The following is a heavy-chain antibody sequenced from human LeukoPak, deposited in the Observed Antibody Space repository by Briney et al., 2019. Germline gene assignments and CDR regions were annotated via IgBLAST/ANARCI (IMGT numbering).Heavy chain of an antibody. CDR1: GFTFSSYS. D-gene: IGHD2-21*02. Sequence: GGSLRLSCAASGFTFSSYSMNWVRQAPGKGLEWVSSISSSSYIYYADSVKGRFTISRDNAKNSLYLQMNSLRAEDTAVYYCARDRALNCGGDCYFGYWGQGTLVTVSS. CDR3: ARDRALNCGGDCYFGY. V-gene: IGHV3-21*01. CDR2: ISSSSYI. J-gene: IGHJ4*02.